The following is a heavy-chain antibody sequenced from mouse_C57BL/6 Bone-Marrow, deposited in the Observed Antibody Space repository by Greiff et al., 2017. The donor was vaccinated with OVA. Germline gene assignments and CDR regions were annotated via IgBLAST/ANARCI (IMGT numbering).Heavy chain of an antibody. Sequence: QVQLKEPGAELVMPGASVKLSCKASGYTFTSYWMHWVKQRPGQGLEWIGEIDPSDSYNNYNQKFKGKSTLTVDKSSSTAYMQNSSLTSEDSAVYYCARASPQRGRYVDVWGTGTTVTVSA. J-gene: IGHJ1*03. V-gene: IGHV1-69*01. CDR2: IDPSDSYN. CDR3: ARASPQRGRYVDV. CDR1: GYTFTSYW.